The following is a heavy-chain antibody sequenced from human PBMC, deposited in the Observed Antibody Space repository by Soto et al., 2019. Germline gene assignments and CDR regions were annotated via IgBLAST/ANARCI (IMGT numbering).Heavy chain of an antibody. Sequence: SVKVSCKASGGTFSSYAISWVRQAPGQGLEWMGGIIPIFGTANYAQKFQGRVTITRDTSTSTAYMELSSLRSEDTAVYYCARSGIAAAGTELDYWGQGTLVTVSS. CDR1: GGTFSSYA. V-gene: IGHV1-69*05. CDR3: ARSGIAAAGTELDY. CDR2: IIPIFGTA. D-gene: IGHD6-13*01. J-gene: IGHJ4*02.